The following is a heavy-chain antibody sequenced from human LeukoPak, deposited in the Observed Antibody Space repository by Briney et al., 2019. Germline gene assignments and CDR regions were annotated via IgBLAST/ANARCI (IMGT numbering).Heavy chain of an antibody. Sequence: GGSLRLSCAASKFIFGNYTMNWVRQAPGKGLEWVSSISGGSRSIYYADSVKGRYTTSRDNAKDSLSLQMNSLRAEDTGVYYCVRERSVKARQEGGHRYYYYMDVWGNGTTVTVSS. V-gene: IGHV3-21*04. CDR1: KFIFGNYT. CDR2: ISGGSRSI. CDR3: VRERSVKARQEGGHRYYYYMDV. J-gene: IGHJ6*03. D-gene: IGHD6-6*01.